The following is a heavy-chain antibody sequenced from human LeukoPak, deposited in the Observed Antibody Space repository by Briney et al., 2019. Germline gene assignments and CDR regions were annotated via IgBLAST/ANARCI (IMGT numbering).Heavy chain of an antibody. CDR2: INAGNGNT. CDR3: ARERIAVAGTVDP. V-gene: IGHV1-3*01. D-gene: IGHD6-19*01. Sequence: ASVKVSCKASGYTFTSYAMHWVRQAPGQRLEWTGWINAGNGNTKYSQKFQGRVTITRDTSASTAYMELSSLRSEDTAVYYCARERIAVAGTVDPWGQGTLVTVSS. J-gene: IGHJ5*02. CDR1: GYTFTSYA.